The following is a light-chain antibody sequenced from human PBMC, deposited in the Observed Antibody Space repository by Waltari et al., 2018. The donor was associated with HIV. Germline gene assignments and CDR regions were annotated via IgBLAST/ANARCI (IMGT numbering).Light chain of an antibody. Sequence: GSNIGNNFVFWYQQLPGIAPKLLIYDNTKRPSGNPDRFSGSKSGTSATLAITGLQTGDEADYYCGTWDGSLNVWVFGGGTKVTV. J-gene: IGLJ3*02. V-gene: IGLV1-51*01. CDR3: GTWDGSLNVWV. CDR2: DNT. CDR1: GSNIGNNF.